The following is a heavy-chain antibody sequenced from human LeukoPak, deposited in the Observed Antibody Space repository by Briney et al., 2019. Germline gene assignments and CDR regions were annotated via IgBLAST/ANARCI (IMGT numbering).Heavy chain of an antibody. D-gene: IGHD3-10*01. V-gene: IGHV5-10-1*01. J-gene: IGHJ4*02. CDR1: GYSFVSYW. CDR2: IDPSDSYT. Sequence: GESLKISCKGSGYSFVSYWIAWVRQMPGKGLEWMGRIDPSDSYTNYSPSFQGHVTISVDKSVTTAYLQWSGLKASDTAKYFCARHLIHDNDFGSGTNVGAYYFDSWGQGTLVTVSS. CDR3: ARHLIHDNDFGSGTNVGAYYFDS.